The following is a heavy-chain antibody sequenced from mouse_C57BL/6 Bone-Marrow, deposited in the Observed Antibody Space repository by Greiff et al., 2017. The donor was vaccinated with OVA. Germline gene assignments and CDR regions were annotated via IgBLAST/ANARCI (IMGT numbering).Heavy chain of an antibody. Sequence: VQLQQSGPELVKPGASVKISCKASGYTFTDYYMNWVKQSHGKSLEWIGDINPKNGGTSYNQKFKGKATLTVDKSSSTAYMELRSLTSEDAAVYCCAGGTDAWFAYWGQGTLVTVSA. CDR3: AGGTDAWFAY. V-gene: IGHV1-26*01. D-gene: IGHD3-3*01. CDR1: GYTFTDYY. CDR2: INPKNGGT. J-gene: IGHJ3*01.